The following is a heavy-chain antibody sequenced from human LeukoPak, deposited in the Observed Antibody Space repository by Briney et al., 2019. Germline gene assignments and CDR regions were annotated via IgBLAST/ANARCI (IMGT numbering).Heavy chain of an antibody. CDR2: ISSNGGST. CDR1: GFTFSSYA. Sequence: GGSLRLSCAASGFTFSSYAMHWVRQAPGKGLEYVSAISSNGGSTYYANSVKGRFTISRDNSKNTLYLQMGSLRAEDMALYYCARDFSRSSGAFDIWGQGTMVTVSS. J-gene: IGHJ3*02. V-gene: IGHV3-64*01. CDR3: ARDFSRSSGAFDI.